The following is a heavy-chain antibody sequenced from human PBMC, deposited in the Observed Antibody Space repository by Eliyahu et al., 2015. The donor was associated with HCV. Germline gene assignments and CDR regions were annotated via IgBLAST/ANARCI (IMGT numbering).Heavy chain of an antibody. CDR3: VNMGSTYYPFDV. D-gene: IGHD3-10*01. Sequence: GKGLQYVSGINNNGGLAYYADSVKGRFIISRDNSKNTLYLQMSSLRLEDTAVYYCVNMGSTYYPFDVWGQGTMVTVSS. CDR2: INNNGGLA. V-gene: IGHV3-64D*08. J-gene: IGHJ3*01.